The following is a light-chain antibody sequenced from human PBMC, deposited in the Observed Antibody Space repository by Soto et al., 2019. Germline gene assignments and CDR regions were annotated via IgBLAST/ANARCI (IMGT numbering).Light chain of an antibody. Sequence: QSALTQPASVSGSPGQSITISCTGTSSDVGGYDYVSWYQQHPGKVPKLMIYEVSNRPSGVSNRFSGSKSGNTASLTISGLQSEDEADYYFSSFTTTNTLVVFGGGTKLTVL. CDR2: EVS. J-gene: IGLJ3*02. CDR1: SSDVGGYDY. V-gene: IGLV2-14*01. CDR3: SSFTTTNTLVV.